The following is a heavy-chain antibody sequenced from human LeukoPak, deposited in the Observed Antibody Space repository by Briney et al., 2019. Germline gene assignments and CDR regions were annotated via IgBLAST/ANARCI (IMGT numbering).Heavy chain of an antibody. CDR1: GGSISSGGYY. CDR3: ATSQDYYYYGMDV. V-gene: IGHV4-31*03. J-gene: IGHJ6*02. Sequence: TLSLTCTVSGGSISSGGYYWSWIRQHPGKGLEWLGYIYYSGSTYYNPSLESRVTISVDTSKNQFSLKLSSVTAAATAVYYCATSQDYYYYGMDVWGQGTTVTVSS. CDR2: IYYSGST.